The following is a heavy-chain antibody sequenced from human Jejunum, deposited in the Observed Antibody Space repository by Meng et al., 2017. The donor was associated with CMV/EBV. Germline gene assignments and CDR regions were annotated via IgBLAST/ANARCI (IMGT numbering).Heavy chain of an antibody. J-gene: IGHJ4*02. D-gene: IGHD1-26*01. CDR2: FYSSDTY. CDR1: GGSINNSY. V-gene: IGHV4-4*07. CDR3: ARGPGASTREGFDH. Sequence: QVQLEESRPGLVKPSTPLSPTVSVAGGSINNSYWSWIREAAGKGLEWIGRFYSSDTYTYHPSLNSRVTMSLDTSKKQFSLIRSSVTAADTARYYCARGPGASTREGFDHWGLGTLVTVSS.